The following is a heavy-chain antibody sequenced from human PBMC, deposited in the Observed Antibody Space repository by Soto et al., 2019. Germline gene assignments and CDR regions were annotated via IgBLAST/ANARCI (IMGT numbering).Heavy chain of an antibody. CDR1: GGSISSYY. Sequence: SETLSLTCTVSGGSISSYYWSWIRQPPGKGLEWIGYIYYSGSTNYNPSLKSRVTISVDTSKNQFSLKLSSVTAADTAVYYCASYLDPGKTGVQLDYWGQGTLVTVSS. V-gene: IGHV4-59*01. J-gene: IGHJ4*02. CDR2: IYYSGST. CDR3: ASYLDPGKTGVQLDY. D-gene: IGHD7-27*01.